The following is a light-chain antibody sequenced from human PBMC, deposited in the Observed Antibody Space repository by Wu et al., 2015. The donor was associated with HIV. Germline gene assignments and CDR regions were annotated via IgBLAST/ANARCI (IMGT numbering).Light chain of an antibody. CDR3: QQRYNWPWT. CDR1: QSVSTY. CDR2: DAS. Sequence: EIVLTQSPATLSLSPGERATLSCRASQSVSTYLAWYQQKPGQAPRLLIYDASNRATGIPGRFSGSGSGTDFTLTISSLGPEDFALYYCQQRYNWPWTFGQGTKVEI. V-gene: IGKV3-11*01. J-gene: IGKJ1*01.